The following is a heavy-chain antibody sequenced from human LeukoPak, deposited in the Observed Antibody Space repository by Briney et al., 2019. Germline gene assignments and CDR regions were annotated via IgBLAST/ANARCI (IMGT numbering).Heavy chain of an antibody. Sequence: ASVKVSCKASGYTFTNYALHWVRQAPGQRLEWMGWINAGNGNREYSQSFQGRVTLTRDTSASTAYMELSSLRSEDTAVYYCARVSSTGFDPWGQGSLVTVSS. CDR2: INAGNGNR. J-gene: IGHJ5*02. V-gene: IGHV1-3*01. D-gene: IGHD1-1*01. CDR3: ARVSSTGFDP. CDR1: GYTFTNYA.